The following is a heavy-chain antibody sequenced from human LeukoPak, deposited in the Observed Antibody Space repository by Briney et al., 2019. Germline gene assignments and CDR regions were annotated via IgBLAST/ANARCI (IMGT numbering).Heavy chain of an antibody. J-gene: IGHJ4*02. D-gene: IGHD6-13*01. CDR1: GFTVSSNY. V-gene: IGHV3-66*02. Sequence: SGGSRRLSCAASGFTVSSNYMSWVRQAPGKGLEWVSVIYSGGSTYYADSVKGRFTISRDNSKNTLYLQMNSLRAEDTAVYYCARALIAAAGTAGEFDYWGQGTLVTVSS. CDR2: IYSGGST. CDR3: ARALIAAAGTAGEFDY.